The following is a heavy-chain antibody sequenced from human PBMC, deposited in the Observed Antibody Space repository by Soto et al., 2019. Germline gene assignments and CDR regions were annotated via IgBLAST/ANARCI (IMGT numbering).Heavy chain of an antibody. J-gene: IGHJ5*02. V-gene: IGHV2-5*02. CDR1: GFSLSTSGVG. D-gene: IGHD6-13*01. CDR3: AHIRDWQGIAAANNWFDP. Sequence: SGPTLVNPTQTLTLTCTFSGFSLSTSGVGVGWIRQPPGKALEWLALIYWDDDKRYSPSLKSRLTITKDTSKNQVVLTMTNMDPVDTATYYCAHIRDWQGIAAANNWFDPWGQGTLVTVSS. CDR2: IYWDDDK.